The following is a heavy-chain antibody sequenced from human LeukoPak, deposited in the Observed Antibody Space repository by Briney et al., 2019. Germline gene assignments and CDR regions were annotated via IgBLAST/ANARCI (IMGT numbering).Heavy chain of an antibody. CDR1: GYTFTNYG. Sequence: ASVKVSCKASGYTFTNYGIGWVRQAPGQGLEWMGWISTYNGNTNYAQKLQGRVTMTTDTSTSTAYMELSSLRSEDTAVYYCARNYRFALDYYYMDVWGKGTTVTISS. CDR3: ARNYRFALDYYYMDV. J-gene: IGHJ6*03. V-gene: IGHV1-18*01. CDR2: ISTYNGNT. D-gene: IGHD4-11*01.